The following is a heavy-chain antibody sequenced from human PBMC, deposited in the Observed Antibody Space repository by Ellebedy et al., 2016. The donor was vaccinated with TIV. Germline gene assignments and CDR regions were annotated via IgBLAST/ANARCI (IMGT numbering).Heavy chain of an antibody. J-gene: IGHJ5*02. CDR2: IKQDGSGK. CDR1: GFTFSSYW. V-gene: IGHV3-7*03. Sequence: GGSLRLXXAASGFTFSSYWMSWVRQTPGKGLEWVANIKQDGSGKYYVDSVKGRFTISRDNAKNSLYLQMNSLRAEDTAVYYCARLQMTTTSNWFDPWGQGTLVTVSS. CDR3: ARLQMTTTSNWFDP. D-gene: IGHD4-17*01.